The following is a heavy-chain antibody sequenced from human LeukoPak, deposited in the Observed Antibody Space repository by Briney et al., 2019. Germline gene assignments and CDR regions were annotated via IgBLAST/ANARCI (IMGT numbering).Heavy chain of an antibody. CDR1: GLTFSSYA. J-gene: IGHJ1*01. D-gene: IGHD6-19*01. CDR2: ISGSGGST. CDR3: AKCPEQWLVLSIYFQH. V-gene: IGHV3-23*01. Sequence: PGGSLRLSCAASGLTFSSYAMSGFRQAPGKGLEGVSAISGSGGSTYYADSVKGRFTISRDNSKNTLYLQMNSLRAEDTAVYYCAKCPEQWLVLSIYFQHWGQGTLVTVSS.